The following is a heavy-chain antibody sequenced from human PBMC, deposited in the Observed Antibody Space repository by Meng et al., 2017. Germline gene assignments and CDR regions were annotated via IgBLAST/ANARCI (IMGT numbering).Heavy chain of an antibody. Sequence: SGPLLVTSTPTLTMTCTSSGFSLRTSGVVVRWIRQPPGKALEWLALIYWTDDKRYSSSFKSSLTITKDTSKNQVFLTMTNMDPLYTATYYCAHTIYGSGSYYGMDVWGQGTTVTVSS. CDR2: IYWTDDK. CDR1: GFSLRTSGVV. J-gene: IGHJ6*02. V-gene: IGHV2-5*01. CDR3: AHTIYGSGSYYGMDV. D-gene: IGHD3-10*01.